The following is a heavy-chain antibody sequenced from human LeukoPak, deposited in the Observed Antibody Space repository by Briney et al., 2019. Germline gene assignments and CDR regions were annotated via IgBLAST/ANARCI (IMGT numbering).Heavy chain of an antibody. V-gene: IGHV3-9*03. Sequence: GGSLRLSCAASGSTFDDYGMRWVRQAPGKGLEWVSGISGSSGSIVYADSVKGRFTISRDNAKKSLYSQMHSLRAEDMGIYFCAKDIGIGWFGRCMDVWGRETTVTLSS. D-gene: IGHD3-10*01. CDR2: ISGSSGSI. J-gene: IGHJ6*03. CDR3: AKDIGIGWFGRCMDV. CDR1: GSTFDDYG.